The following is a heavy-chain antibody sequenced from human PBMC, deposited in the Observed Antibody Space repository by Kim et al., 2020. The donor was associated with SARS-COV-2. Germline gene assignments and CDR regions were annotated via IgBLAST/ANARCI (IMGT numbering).Heavy chain of an antibody. D-gene: IGHD6-19*01. V-gene: IGHV1-3*01. CDR2: NT. Sequence: NTRYSRAFQAQGSITRDTSAATAYLELGGLRSEDTAVYYCAREAVAGSFDHWGQGTLVTVSS. CDR3: AREAVAGSFDH. J-gene: IGHJ4*02.